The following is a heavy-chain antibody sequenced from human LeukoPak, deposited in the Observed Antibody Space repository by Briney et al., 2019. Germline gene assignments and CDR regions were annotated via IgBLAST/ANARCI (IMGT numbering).Heavy chain of an antibody. CDR2: INWNGGST. CDR1: GFTFDDYG. J-gene: IGHJ3*02. Sequence: PGGSLRLSCAASGFTFDDYGMSWVRQAPGKGLEWVSGINWNGGSTGYADSVKGRLTISRDNAKNSLYLQMNSLRAEDTALYHCARRCSGGSCYYAFDIWGQGTMVTVSS. V-gene: IGHV3-20*01. CDR3: ARRCSGGSCYYAFDI. D-gene: IGHD2-15*01.